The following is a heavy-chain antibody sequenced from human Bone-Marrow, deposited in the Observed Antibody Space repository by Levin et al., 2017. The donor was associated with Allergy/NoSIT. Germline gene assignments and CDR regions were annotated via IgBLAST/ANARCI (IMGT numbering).Heavy chain of an antibody. CDR1: GFTFSSYA. Sequence: GGSLRLSCAASGFTFSSYAMHWVRQAPGKGLEWVAVISYDGSNKYYADSVKGRFTISRDNSKNTLYLQMNSLRAEDTAVYYCARDRGLWLKSFDYWGQGTLVTVSA. J-gene: IGHJ4*02. D-gene: IGHD2-21*01. V-gene: IGHV3-30-3*01. CDR2: ISYDGSNK. CDR3: ARDRGLWLKSFDY.